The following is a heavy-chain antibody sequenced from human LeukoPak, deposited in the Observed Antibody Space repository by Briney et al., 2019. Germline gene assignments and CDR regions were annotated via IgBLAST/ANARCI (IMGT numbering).Heavy chain of an antibody. CDR3: ARDMGYDYDSSGYYDY. J-gene: IGHJ4*02. V-gene: IGHV4-4*07. Sequence: SETLSLTCTVSGGSISSYYWSWIRQPAGKGLEWIGRIYTSGSTNYNPSLKSRVTMSVDTPKNQFSLKLSSVTAADTAVYYCARDMGYDYDSSGYYDYCGQRTLVTVSS. D-gene: IGHD3-22*01. CDR1: GGSISSYY. CDR2: IYTSGST.